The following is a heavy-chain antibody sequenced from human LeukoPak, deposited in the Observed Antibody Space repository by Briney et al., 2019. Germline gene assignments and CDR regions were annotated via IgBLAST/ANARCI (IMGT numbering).Heavy chain of an antibody. CDR1: GYTLTELS. V-gene: IGHV1-24*01. J-gene: IGHJ4*02. Sequence: ASVKVSCKVSGYTLTELSIHWVRQAPGKGLEWMGGFDPEDGETIYAQKFQGRVTMTEDTSTATAYMELSSLRSEDMAVYYCATDRSNSGWHLRDYWGQGTLVTVSS. D-gene: IGHD6-19*01. CDR2: FDPEDGET. CDR3: ATDRSNSGWHLRDY.